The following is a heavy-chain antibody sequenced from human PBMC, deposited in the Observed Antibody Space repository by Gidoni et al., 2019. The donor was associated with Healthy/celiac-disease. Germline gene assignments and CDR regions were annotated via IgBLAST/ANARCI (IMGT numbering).Heavy chain of an antibody. CDR2: INHSGST. CDR3: ARLRGYGDPFDY. CDR1: GGSFSGYY. Sequence: QVQLQQWGAGLLQPSETLSLTCAVYGGSFSGYYWSWSRQPPGKGLEWIGEINHSGSTNNNPSLKSRVTISVDTSKNQFSLKLSSVTAADTAVYYCARLRGYGDPFDYWGQGTLVTVSS. V-gene: IGHV4-34*01. J-gene: IGHJ4*02. D-gene: IGHD4-17*01.